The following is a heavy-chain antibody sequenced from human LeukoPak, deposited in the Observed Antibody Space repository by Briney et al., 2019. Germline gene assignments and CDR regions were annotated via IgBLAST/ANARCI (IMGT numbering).Heavy chain of an antibody. CDR2: INHSGST. V-gene: IGHV4-34*01. CDR1: GGSFSGYY. D-gene: IGHD3-16*01. J-gene: IGHJ6*02. CDR3: ARCAVWGRLGMDV. Sequence: SETLSLTCAVYGGSFSGYYWSWIRQPPGKGLEWIGEINHSGSTNYNPSLKSRVTISVDTSKNQFSLKLSSVTAADTAVYYYARCAVWGRLGMDVWGQGTTVTVSS.